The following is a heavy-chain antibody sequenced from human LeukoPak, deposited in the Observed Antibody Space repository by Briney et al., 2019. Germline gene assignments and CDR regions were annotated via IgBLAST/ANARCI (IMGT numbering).Heavy chain of an antibody. V-gene: IGHV3-23*01. CDR1: GFTFSSYA. CDR2: ISGSGGST. Sequence: GGSLRLSCAASGFTFSSYAMSWVRQAPGKGLEWVSGISGSGGSTYYADSVKGRLTSSRDNSKNTLYLQMNSLRAEDTAVYYCAKSRAIVVVITGTPFDYWGQGTLVTVSS. D-gene: IGHD3-22*01. CDR3: AKSRAIVVVITGTPFDY. J-gene: IGHJ4*02.